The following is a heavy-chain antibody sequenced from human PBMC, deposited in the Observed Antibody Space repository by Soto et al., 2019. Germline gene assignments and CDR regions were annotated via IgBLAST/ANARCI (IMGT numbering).Heavy chain of an antibody. CDR2: MNPNSGNT. CDR3: ASGPIGDFWSGYYPHYYYGMDV. V-gene: IGHV1-8*01. J-gene: IGHJ6*02. CDR1: GYTFTSYD. D-gene: IGHD3-3*01. Sequence: ASVKVSCKASGYTFTSYDINWVRQATGQGLEWMGWMNPNSGNTGYAQKFQGRVTMTRNTSISTAYMELSSLRSEDTAVYYCASGPIGDFWSGYYPHYYYGMDVWGQGTTVTVSS.